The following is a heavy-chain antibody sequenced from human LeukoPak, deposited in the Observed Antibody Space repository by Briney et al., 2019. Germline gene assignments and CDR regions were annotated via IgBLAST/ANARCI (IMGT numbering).Heavy chain of an antibody. V-gene: IGHV3-30-3*01. Sequence: GGSLRLSCAASGFTFSNYAMHWVRQAPGKGLEWVAIISYDGNDKYYTDSVKGRFTISRDKSKNTLYLRMNSLRAEDTAVYYCARDRDTAMGLWGQGTLVTVPS. CDR2: ISYDGNDK. CDR1: GFTFSNYA. D-gene: IGHD5-18*01. CDR3: ARDRDTAMGL. J-gene: IGHJ4*02.